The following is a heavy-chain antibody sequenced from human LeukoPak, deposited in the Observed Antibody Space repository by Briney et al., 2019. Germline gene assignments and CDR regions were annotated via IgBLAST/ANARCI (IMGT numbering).Heavy chain of an antibody. Sequence: SVKVSCKASGGTFSSYAISWVRQAPGQGLEWMGGIIPIFGTANYAQKFQGRVTITADESTSTAYMELSSLRSEDTAVYYCARRPNYHDGSGYVGAFDTWGQGTMVTVSS. CDR1: GGTFSSYA. CDR3: ARRPNYHDGSGYVGAFDT. CDR2: IIPIFGTA. J-gene: IGHJ3*02. V-gene: IGHV1-69*13. D-gene: IGHD3-22*01.